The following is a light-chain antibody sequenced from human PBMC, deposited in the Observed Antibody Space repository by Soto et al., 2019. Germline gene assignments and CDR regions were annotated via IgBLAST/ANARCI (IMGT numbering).Light chain of an antibody. CDR3: GTWDSSLNITT. CDR2: DND. J-gene: IGLJ7*01. V-gene: IGLV1-51*01. CDR1: NPNIGENY. Sequence: QSVLTQPPSVSAAPGQNVTISCSGSNPNIGENYVSWYQQVPGAAPKLLIYDNDKRRSGIPDRFSGSKSDTSATLGITGLQTGDEADYYCGTWDSSLNITTFGGGTQLTVL.